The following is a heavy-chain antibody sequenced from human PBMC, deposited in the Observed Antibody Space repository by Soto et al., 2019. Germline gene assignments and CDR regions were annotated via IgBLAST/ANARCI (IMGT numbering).Heavy chain of an antibody. D-gene: IGHD3-22*01. J-gene: IGHJ6*02. Sequence: SETLSLTCTVSGGSISSGGYYWSWIRQHPGKGLEWIGYIYYSGSTYYNPSLKSRVTISVDTSKNQFSLKLSSVTAADTAVYYCARESHYDSSGYYEHNYYGMDVWGQGTTVTVSS. CDR2: IYYSGST. V-gene: IGHV4-31*03. CDR1: GGSISSGGYY. CDR3: ARESHYDSSGYYEHNYYGMDV.